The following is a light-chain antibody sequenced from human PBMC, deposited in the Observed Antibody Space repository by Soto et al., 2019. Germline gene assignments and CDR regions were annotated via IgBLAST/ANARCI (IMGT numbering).Light chain of an antibody. CDR2: GNS. J-gene: IGLJ2*01. Sequence: SVLTQPPSVSGAPGQRVTISCTGSSSNIGAGYDVHWYQQLPGTAPKLLIYGNSNRPSGVPDRFSGSKSGTSAPLAITGLQAEAEADYYCQSYDSSLSAVVFGGGTKLTVL. CDR3: QSYDSSLSAVV. CDR1: SSNIGAGYD. V-gene: IGLV1-40*01.